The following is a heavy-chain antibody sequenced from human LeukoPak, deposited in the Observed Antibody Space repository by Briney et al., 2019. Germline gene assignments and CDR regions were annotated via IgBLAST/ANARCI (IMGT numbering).Heavy chain of an antibody. CDR3: ARESYSSSWYIGYDAFDI. J-gene: IGHJ3*02. CDR2: IKQDGSEK. D-gene: IGHD6-13*01. CDR1: GFTVSSNY. V-gene: IGHV3-7*03. Sequence: GGSLRLSCAASGFTVSSNYMSWVRQAPGKGLEWVANIKQDGSEKYYVDSVKGRFTISRDNAKNSLYLQMNSLRAEDTAVYYCARESYSSSWYIGYDAFDIWGQGTMVTVSS.